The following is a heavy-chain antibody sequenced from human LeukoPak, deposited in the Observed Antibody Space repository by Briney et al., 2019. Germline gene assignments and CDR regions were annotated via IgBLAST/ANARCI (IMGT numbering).Heavy chain of an antibody. J-gene: IGHJ2*01. CDR3: ARDRAAVAYWYFDL. CDR1: GFTLSGNY. Sequence: GGSLRLSCAASGFTLSGNYMSWVRQAPGKGLEWVSANYSGGSTSYADSVKGRFTISRDNSKTTLYLQMNSLRAEDTAVYYCARDRAAVAYWYFDLWGRGTLVTVSS. D-gene: IGHD6-19*01. V-gene: IGHV3-53*01. CDR2: NYSGGST.